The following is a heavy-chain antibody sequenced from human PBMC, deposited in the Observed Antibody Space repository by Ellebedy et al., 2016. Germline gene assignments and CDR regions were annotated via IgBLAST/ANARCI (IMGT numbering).Heavy chain of an antibody. CDR3: AHRTTVTSVDY. V-gene: IGHV2-5*01. CDR1: GFSLTTSAVV. Sequence: SGPTLVKPTQTLTLTCTFSGFSLTTSAVVVGWVRQPPGRAPEWLAFIYWNDVKRYSPSLGSRITITKDTSKNQVVLTMANMDPVDTATYYCAHRTTVTSVDYWGRGTLVTVSS. D-gene: IGHD4-11*01. CDR2: IYWNDVK. J-gene: IGHJ4*02.